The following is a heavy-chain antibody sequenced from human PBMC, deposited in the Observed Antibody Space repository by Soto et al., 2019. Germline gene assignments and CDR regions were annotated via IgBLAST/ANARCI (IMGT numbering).Heavy chain of an antibody. CDR1: EFTFRSYW. D-gene: IGHD1-7*01. CDR2: ISGDGSST. V-gene: IGHV3-74*01. J-gene: IGHJ3*01. Sequence: EVQLVDSGGGLVQPGGSLRLSCAASEFTFRSYWMHWVRQSPGKGLVWVSRISGDGSSTNYADSVKGRFTISRDNAKNRVYLQIDRLRVEDPAVYYCARSLPGTYGACDLWGQGTMVNVSS. CDR3: ARSLPGTYGACDL.